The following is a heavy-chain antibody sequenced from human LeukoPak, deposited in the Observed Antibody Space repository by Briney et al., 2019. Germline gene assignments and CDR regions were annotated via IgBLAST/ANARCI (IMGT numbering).Heavy chain of an antibody. CDR2: ISWNSGSI. CDR1: GFTFDDYA. V-gene: IGHV3-9*01. Sequence: GGSLRLSCAASGFTFDDYAMHWVRQVPGKGLEWVSGISWNSGSIGYADSVKGRFTISRDNAKNSLYLQMSSLRGEDTALYYCAKDRKSRYSSSSGGFDYWGQGTLVTVSS. J-gene: IGHJ4*02. D-gene: IGHD6-6*01. CDR3: AKDRKSRYSSSSGGFDY.